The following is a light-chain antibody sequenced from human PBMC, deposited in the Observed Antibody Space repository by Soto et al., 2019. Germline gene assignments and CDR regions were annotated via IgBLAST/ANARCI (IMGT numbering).Light chain of an antibody. CDR1: SSNIGSNY. V-gene: IGLV1-47*01. J-gene: IGLJ2*01. Sequence: QSVLTQPPSASGTPGQRVTISCSGSSSNIGSNYVFWYQHLPGTAPKLLMYRNNQRPSGVPDRFSGSKSGTSASLAISGLRSEDETDYYGAAWDDSLSGVVFGGGTKLNVL. CDR2: RNN. CDR3: AAWDDSLSGVV.